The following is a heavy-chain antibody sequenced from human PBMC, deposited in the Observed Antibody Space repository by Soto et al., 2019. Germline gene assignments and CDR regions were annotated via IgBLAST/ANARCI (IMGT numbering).Heavy chain of an antibody. Sequence: EVQLVQSGAEVKKPGESLRISCKGSGYSFTSYWISWVRQMPGKGLEWMGRIDPSDSYTNYSPSFQGHVTISADKSISTAYLQWSSLKASDTAMYYCARLGRSSSSWYGFDYWGQGTLVTVSS. J-gene: IGHJ4*02. CDR3: ARLGRSSSSWYGFDY. CDR1: GYSFTSYW. D-gene: IGHD6-13*01. V-gene: IGHV5-10-1*03. CDR2: IDPSDSYT.